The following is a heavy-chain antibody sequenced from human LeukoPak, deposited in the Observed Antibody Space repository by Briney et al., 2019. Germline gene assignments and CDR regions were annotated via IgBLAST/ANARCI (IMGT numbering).Heavy chain of an antibody. V-gene: IGHV4-39*07. Sequence: SETLSLTCTVSGGSISSTNYYWGWIRQPPGKGLEWIGSVSYSGSTYYSPSLKSRVTISEDTSKNRFSLKLSSVTAADTAVYYCARRSSDIYYYYGMDVWGQGTTVTVSS. CDR1: GGSISSTNYY. CDR2: VSYSGST. D-gene: IGHD1-26*01. J-gene: IGHJ6*02. CDR3: ARRSSDIYYYYGMDV.